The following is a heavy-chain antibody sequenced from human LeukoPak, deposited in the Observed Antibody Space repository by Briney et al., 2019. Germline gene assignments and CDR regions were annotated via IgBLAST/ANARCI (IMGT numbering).Heavy chain of an antibody. Sequence: ASVKVSCKASGYTFTCYYMHWVRQAPGQGLEWMGIINPSGGSTSYAQKFQGRVTMTRDTSTSTVYMELSSLRSEDTAVYYCARDESGYDSSDYWGQGTLVTVSS. J-gene: IGHJ4*02. V-gene: IGHV1-46*01. D-gene: IGHD3-22*01. CDR2: INPSGGST. CDR1: GYTFTCYY. CDR3: ARDESGYDSSDY.